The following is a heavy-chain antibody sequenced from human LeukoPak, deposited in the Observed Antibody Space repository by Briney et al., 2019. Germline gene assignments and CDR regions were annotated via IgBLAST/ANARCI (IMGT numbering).Heavy chain of an antibody. V-gene: IGHV3-21*06. Sequence: GGSLRLSCAASGFIFSNYGMSWVRQAPGKGLEWVSSISFSSTHIYYADSIQGRFTISRDNAENSLYLQMNSLRAEDTAVYYCARGLGRSGYPRDYYDYMDVWGKGTTVTVSS. CDR2: ISFSSTHI. CDR1: GFIFSNYG. CDR3: ARGLGRSGYPRDYYDYMDV. D-gene: IGHD3-3*01. J-gene: IGHJ6*03.